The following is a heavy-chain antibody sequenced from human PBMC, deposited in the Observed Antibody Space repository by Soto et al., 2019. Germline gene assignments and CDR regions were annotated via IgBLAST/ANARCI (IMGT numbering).Heavy chain of an antibody. CDR2: IFPDDSDT. V-gene: IGHV5-51*01. CDR1: GYIIKNYW. D-gene: IGHD3-16*01. J-gene: IGHJ4*02. CDR3: FRGGVTSRTFDY. Sequence: GESLKISCKASGYIIKNYWIGWVRQMPGQGLEWMGIIFPDDSDTRYSPSFQGHVTISVDKSISTAYVQWSSLKASDSAIYYCFRGGVTSRTFDYWGQGTLVTV.